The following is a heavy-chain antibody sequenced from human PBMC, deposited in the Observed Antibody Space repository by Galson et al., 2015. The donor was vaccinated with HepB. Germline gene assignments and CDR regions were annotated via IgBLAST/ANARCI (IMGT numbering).Heavy chain of an antibody. CDR3: VKKPGAAPYYYYGLDV. J-gene: IGHJ6*02. Sequence: SLRLSCAASGFTFSKYSLYWVRQAPGKGLEYVSAISHNGGSTYYADSVKGRFTISRDNSKNTLYLQMSGLRAEDTAVYYCVKKPGAAPYYYYGLDVWGQGTTVTVSS. D-gene: IGHD3-10*01. CDR2: ISHNGGST. CDR1: GFTFSKYS. V-gene: IGHV3-64D*08.